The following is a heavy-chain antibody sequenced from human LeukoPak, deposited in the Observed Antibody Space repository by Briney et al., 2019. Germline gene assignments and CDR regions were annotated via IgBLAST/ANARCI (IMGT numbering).Heavy chain of an antibody. CDR2: ISYDGSNK. Sequence: GGSLRLSCAASGFTFSSYGMHWVRQAPGKGLEWVAVISYDGSNKYYADSVKGRFTISRDNSKNTLYLQMNSLRAEDTAVYYCAKDLALYELAFDIWGQGTMVTVSS. V-gene: IGHV3-30*18. D-gene: IGHD1-26*01. CDR1: GFTFSSYG. CDR3: AKDLALYELAFDI. J-gene: IGHJ3*02.